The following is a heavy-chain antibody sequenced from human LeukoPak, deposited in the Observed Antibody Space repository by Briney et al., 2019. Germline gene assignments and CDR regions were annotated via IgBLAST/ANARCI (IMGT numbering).Heavy chain of an antibody. CDR2: ISAYNGNT. CDR1: GYTFTSYG. J-gene: IGHJ5*02. Sequence: ASVKVSCKASGYTFTSYGISWVRQAPGQGLEWMGWISAYNGNTNYAQKLQGRVTMTTDTSTSTAYMELSSLRSEDTAVYYCARQWLINWFDPWGQGTLVTVSS. D-gene: IGHD6-19*01. CDR3: ARQWLINWFDP. V-gene: IGHV1-18*01.